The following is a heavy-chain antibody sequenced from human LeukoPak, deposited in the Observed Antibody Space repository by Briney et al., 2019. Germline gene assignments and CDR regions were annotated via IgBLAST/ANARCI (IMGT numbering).Heavy chain of an antibody. J-gene: IGHJ3*02. CDR1: GYKFTGYY. Sequence: SVKVSCKASGYKFTGYYLHWVRQAPGQGLKWMGGIIPIFGTANYAQKFQGRVTITADEYTSTAYMELSSLRSEDTAVYYCARGKGGGSYLYAFDIWGQGTMVTVSS. V-gene: IGHV1-69*13. CDR2: IIPIFGTA. D-gene: IGHD1-26*01. CDR3: ARGKGGGSYLYAFDI.